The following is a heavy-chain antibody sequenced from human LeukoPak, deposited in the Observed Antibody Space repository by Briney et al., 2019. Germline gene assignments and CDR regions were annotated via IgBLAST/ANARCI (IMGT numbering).Heavy chain of an antibody. CDR2: ISGSGGST. J-gene: IGHJ3*02. V-gene: IGHV3-23*01. Sequence: GGSLRLSCAASGFTFSSYAMSWVRQAPGKGLEWVSAISGSGGSTYYADSVKGRFTISRDNSKNTLYVQMNSLRAEDTAVYCCAKSERPGIAEMNAFDIWGQGTMVTVSS. CDR1: GFTFSSYA. D-gene: IGHD6-13*01. CDR3: AKSERPGIAEMNAFDI.